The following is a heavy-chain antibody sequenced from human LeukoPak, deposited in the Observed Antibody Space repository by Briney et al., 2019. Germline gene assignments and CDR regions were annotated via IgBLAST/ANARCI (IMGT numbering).Heavy chain of an antibody. J-gene: IGHJ4*01. CDR2: IYYSGST. Sequence: PSETLSLTCTVSGGSISTYYWSWIRQPPGKGQEWIAYIYYSGSTNYNPSLKSRVTISVDTSKNLFSLKLSSVTAADTAVYYCARGGSYYGYFDYWGHGALVTVSS. CDR1: GGSISTYY. D-gene: IGHD1-26*01. V-gene: IGHV4-59*01. CDR3: ARGGSYYGYFDY.